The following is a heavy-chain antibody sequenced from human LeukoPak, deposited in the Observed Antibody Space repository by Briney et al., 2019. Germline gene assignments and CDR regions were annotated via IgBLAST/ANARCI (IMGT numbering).Heavy chain of an antibody. V-gene: IGHV4-59*12. CDR3: ARLGYCSGGSCYPFDP. D-gene: IGHD2-15*01. Sequence: SETLSLTCTVSGGSISSYYWSWIRQPPGKGLEWIGYIYYSGSTYYNPSLKSRVTISVDTSKNQFSLKLSSVTAADTAVYYCARLGYCSGGSCYPFDPWGQGTLVTVSS. CDR2: IYYSGST. CDR1: GGSISSYY. J-gene: IGHJ5*02.